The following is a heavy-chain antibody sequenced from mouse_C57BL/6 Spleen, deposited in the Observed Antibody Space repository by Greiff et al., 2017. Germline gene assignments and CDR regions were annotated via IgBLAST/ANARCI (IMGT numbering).Heavy chain of an antibody. V-gene: IGHV1-61*01. CDR3: ARWGVPEEYCDD. Sequence: VQLQPPVAELVRPGSSVTLSCKASGYTFTRYWMDWVKQRPGQGLEWIGNIHPSDGDTNYNQKFKDKATLTVDKSSSTAYMNLSSLTDEDSEVYYCARWGVPEEYCDDWGKGTTVTVSS. CDR2: IHPSDGDT. CDR1: GYTFTRYW. J-gene: IGHJ1*03.